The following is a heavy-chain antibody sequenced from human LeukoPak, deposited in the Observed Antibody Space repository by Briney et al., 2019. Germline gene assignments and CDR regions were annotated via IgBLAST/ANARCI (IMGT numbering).Heavy chain of an antibody. CDR2: ISSNGGST. D-gene: IGHD3-10*01. Sequence: GGSLRLSCAASGFSFSDYPMHWVRQAPGKGVESVSAISSNGGSTYYATSVKGRFTISRDNSKNTLYLQMGSLRPEDMAVYYCSRRGREYGLDYWGQGTLGTDSS. CDR3: SRRGREYGLDY. CDR1: GFSFSDYP. J-gene: IGHJ4*02. V-gene: IGHV3-64*01.